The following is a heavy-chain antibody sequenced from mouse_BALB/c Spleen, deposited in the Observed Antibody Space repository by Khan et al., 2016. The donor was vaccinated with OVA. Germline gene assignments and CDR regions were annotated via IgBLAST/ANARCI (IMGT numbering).Heavy chain of an antibody. D-gene: IGHD2-3*01. Sequence: EVQLQESGPGLVNPSQSLSLTCTVTGYSITSDYAWNWIRQFPGNKLEWMGYINYSGSTNYNPALKSRISITRDTSKNQFFLQLNSVTTEDTATXYCARDGSRYNYAMDYWGHGTSVTVSS. CDR2: INYSGST. CDR3: ARDGSRYNYAMDY. V-gene: IGHV3-2*02. CDR1: GYSITSDYA. J-gene: IGHJ4*01.